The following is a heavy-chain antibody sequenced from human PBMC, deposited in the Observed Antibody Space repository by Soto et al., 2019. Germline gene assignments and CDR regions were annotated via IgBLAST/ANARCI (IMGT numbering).Heavy chain of an antibody. J-gene: IGHJ4*02. CDR1: GFTFSSYG. D-gene: IGHD3-10*01. V-gene: IGHV3-30*18. CDR3: AKDRMGAGVRGYFDY. CDR2: ISYDGSNK. Sequence: QVQLVESGGGVVQPGTSLRLSCAGSGFTFSSYGMDWVRQAPGKGLEWVGVISYDGSNKYYADSVKGRFTISRDNSKNTLYLQMSSLRADDTAVYYCAKDRMGAGVRGYFDYWGQGTLVTVSS.